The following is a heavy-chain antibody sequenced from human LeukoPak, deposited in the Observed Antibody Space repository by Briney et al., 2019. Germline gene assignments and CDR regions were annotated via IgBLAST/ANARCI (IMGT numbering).Heavy chain of an antibody. CDR3: ARDSFETDIDY. CDR1: GFLFSRYW. D-gene: IGHD1-14*01. V-gene: IGHV3-7*01. Sequence: GGSLRLSCAASGFLFSRYWMSWVRQAPGKGLEWVANIKEDGSEKYYVESMKGRFTISRDNVKYSLYLQINSLRAEDTAVYYCARDSFETDIDYWGQGTLVTVSS. CDR2: IKEDGSEK. J-gene: IGHJ4*02.